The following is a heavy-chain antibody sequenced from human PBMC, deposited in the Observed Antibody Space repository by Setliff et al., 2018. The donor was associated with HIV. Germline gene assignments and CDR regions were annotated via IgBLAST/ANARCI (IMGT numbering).Heavy chain of an antibody. CDR3: ARVRDYGGNFFDY. Sequence: PSETLSLTCTVSGDSITSGHYYWGWIRQPPGKGLEWIGSIFHTGSTYYNPSLKSRVTISVDTSKNQFSLRLTSVTAADTAVYYCARVRDYGGNFFDYWGQGTLVTVSS. J-gene: IGHJ4*02. V-gene: IGHV4-38-2*02. CDR1: GDSITSGHYY. CDR2: IFHTGST. D-gene: IGHD4-17*01.